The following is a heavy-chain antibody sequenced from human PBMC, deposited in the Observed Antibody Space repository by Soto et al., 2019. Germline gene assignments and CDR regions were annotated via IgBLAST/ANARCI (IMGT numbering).Heavy chain of an antibody. Sequence: PGGSLRLSCAASGFTFSSYGMHWVRQAPGKGPEWVAVISYDGSNKYYADSVKGRFTISRDNSKNTLYLQMNSLRAEDTAVYYCAKDEGGEGVWVGDYYYYGMDVWGQGTTVNVSS. V-gene: IGHV3-30*18. CDR3: AKDEGGEGVWVGDYYYYGMDV. CDR2: ISYDGSNK. J-gene: IGHJ6*02. CDR1: GFTFSSYG. D-gene: IGHD3-10*01.